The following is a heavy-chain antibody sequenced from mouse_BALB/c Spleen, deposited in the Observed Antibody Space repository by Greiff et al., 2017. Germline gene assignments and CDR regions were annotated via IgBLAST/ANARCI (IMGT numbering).Heavy chain of an antibody. V-gene: IGHV1-4*01. Sequence: VQLQQSGAELARPGASVKMSCKASGYNFTSYTMHWVKQRPGQGLEWIGYINPSSGYTNYNQKFKDKATLTADKSSSTAYMQLSSLTSEDSAVYYCASITTATYFDYWGQGTTLTVSS. CDR1: GYNFTSYT. CDR3: ASITTATYFDY. CDR2: INPSSGYT. J-gene: IGHJ2*01. D-gene: IGHD1-2*01.